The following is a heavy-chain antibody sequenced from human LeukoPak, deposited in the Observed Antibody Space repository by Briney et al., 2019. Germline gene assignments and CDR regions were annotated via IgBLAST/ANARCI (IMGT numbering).Heavy chain of an antibody. V-gene: IGHV1-69*05. J-gene: IGHJ6*03. D-gene: IGHD2-2*01. Sequence: SVKVSCKASGGTFSSYAISWVRQAPGQGLEWMGRIIPIFGTANYAQKFQGRVTITTDESTSTAYMELSSLRSEDTAVYYCADCSSTSCYYYYYMDVWGKGTTVTGSS. CDR2: IIPIFGTA. CDR1: GGTFSSYA. CDR3: ADCSSTSCYYYYYMDV.